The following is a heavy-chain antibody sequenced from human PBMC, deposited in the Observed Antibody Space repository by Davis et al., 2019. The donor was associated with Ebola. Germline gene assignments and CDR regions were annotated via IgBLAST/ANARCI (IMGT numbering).Heavy chain of an antibody. CDR1: GFTVSSNY. V-gene: IGHV3-53*01. CDR2: IYIGGST. D-gene: IGHD3-3*01. Sequence: GESLKISCAASGFTVSSNYISWVRQAPGKGLEWVSVIYIGGSTYYAVSVKGRFTISRDNAKNLLYLQMNSLRAEDTAVYYCARDPVFGVVRGMDVWGQGTTVTVSS. J-gene: IGHJ6*02. CDR3: ARDPVFGVVRGMDV.